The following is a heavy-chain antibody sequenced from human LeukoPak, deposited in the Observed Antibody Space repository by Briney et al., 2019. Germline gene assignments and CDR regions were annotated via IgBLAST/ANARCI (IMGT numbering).Heavy chain of an antibody. CDR3: GSGQWLVGVFY. CDR1: GHTFTGYY. CDR2: INPNSGVT. J-gene: IGHJ4*02. D-gene: IGHD6-19*01. V-gene: IGHV1-2*02. Sequence: ASAKVSCKASGHTFTGYYTHWVRQAPGQGLEWLGWINPNSGVTNYAQKFQGRITMTRDTSITTVYMELSSLTSDDTAVYYCGSGQWLVGVFYWGQGTLVTVSS.